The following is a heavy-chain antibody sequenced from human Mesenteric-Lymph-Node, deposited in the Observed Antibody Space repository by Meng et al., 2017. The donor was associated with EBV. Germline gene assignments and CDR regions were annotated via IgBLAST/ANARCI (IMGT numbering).Heavy chain of an antibody. CDR1: GFTFSSYG. D-gene: IGHD3-10*01. CDR3: ARGDYGSGSYRCGY. CDR2: IWYDGSNK. Sequence: GQLVESGGGVVQPGRSLRLSCAASGFTFSSYGMHWVRQAPGKGLEWVAVIWYDGSNKYYADSVKGRFTISRDNSKNTLYLQMNSLRAEDTAVYYCARGDYGSGSYRCGYWGQGTLVTVSS. V-gene: IGHV3-33*01. J-gene: IGHJ4*02.